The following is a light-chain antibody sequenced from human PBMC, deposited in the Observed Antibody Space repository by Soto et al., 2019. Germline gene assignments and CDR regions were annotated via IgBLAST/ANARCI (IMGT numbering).Light chain of an antibody. CDR2: DVS. J-gene: IGLJ2*01. V-gene: IGLV2-11*01. Sequence: QSALTQPRSVSGSPGQSVTVSCTGTSRDVGRYHYVSWYQQHPRKAPKLMIYDVSKRPSGVPDRFSGSKSGNTASLTISGLQAEDEADYYCFSYANNDIALFGGGTKLTVL. CDR3: FSYANNDIAL. CDR1: SRDVGRYHY.